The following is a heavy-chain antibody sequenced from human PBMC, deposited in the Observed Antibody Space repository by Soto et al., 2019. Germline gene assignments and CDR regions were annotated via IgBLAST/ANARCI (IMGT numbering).Heavy chain of an antibody. CDR2: IIPFFRTV. D-gene: IGHD2-2*01. CDR1: GGTYSSYA. CDR3: ARDDCTSTSCPYYYYGLDV. Sequence: QVQLVQSGAEVKKPGSSVKVSCKASGGTYSSYAISWVRQAPGQGLEWMGGIIPFFRTVYYAQKFQGRLTITADESTSTASMELSSLKSEDTAVYYCARDDCTSTSCPYYYYGLDVWCQGTAVTVSS. J-gene: IGHJ6*02. V-gene: IGHV1-69*01.